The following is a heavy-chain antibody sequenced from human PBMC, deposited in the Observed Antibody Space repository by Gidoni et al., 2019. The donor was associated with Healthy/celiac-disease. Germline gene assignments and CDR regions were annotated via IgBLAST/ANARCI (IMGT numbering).Heavy chain of an antibody. CDR3: AKDLVPSSGWVYYFDY. Sequence: QVQLVESGGGVVQPGRSLRLSCAASGFTFSSYGMHWVRQAPGKGLEWVAVISYDGSNKYYADSVKGRFTISRDNSKNTLYLQMNSLRAEDTAVYYCAKDLVPSSGWVYYFDYWGQGTLVTVSS. CDR1: GFTFSSYG. D-gene: IGHD6-19*01. CDR2: ISYDGSNK. V-gene: IGHV3-30*18. J-gene: IGHJ4*02.